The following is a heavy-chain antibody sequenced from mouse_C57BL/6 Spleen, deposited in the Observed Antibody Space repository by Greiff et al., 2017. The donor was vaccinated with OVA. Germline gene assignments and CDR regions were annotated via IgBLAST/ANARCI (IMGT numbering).Heavy chain of an antibody. CDR2: IYPGDGDT. D-gene: IGHD1-1*01. V-gene: IGHV1-80*01. CDR1: GYAFSSYW. J-gene: IGHJ3*01. CDR3: ARTVVATEGFAY. Sequence: VQLVESGAELVKPGASVKISCKASGYAFSSYWMNWVKQRPGKGLEWIGQIYPGDGDTNYNGKFKGKATLTADKSSSTAYMQLSSLTSEDSAVYFCARTVVATEGFAYWGQGTLVTVSA.